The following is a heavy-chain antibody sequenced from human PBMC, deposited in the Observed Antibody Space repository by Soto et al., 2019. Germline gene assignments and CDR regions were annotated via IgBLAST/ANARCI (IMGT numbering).Heavy chain of an antibody. V-gene: IGHV3-23*01. J-gene: IGHJ4*02. Sequence: VQLLESGGGLVQPGGSLRLSCAASGLTFSTYAMTWVRQAPGKGLEWVSAISASGTSTYYADSVKGRFTISRDNSKNTLYLQMNSLRAEDTAVYYCANHRSYGFFDYWGQGTLVTVSS. D-gene: IGHD3-16*01. CDR1: GLTFSTYA. CDR3: ANHRSYGFFDY. CDR2: ISASGTST.